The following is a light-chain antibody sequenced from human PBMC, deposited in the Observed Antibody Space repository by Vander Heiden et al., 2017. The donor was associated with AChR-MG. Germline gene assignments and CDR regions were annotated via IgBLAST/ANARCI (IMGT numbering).Light chain of an antibody. CDR2: LGS. CDR1: QSLLHKNGYHY. V-gene: IGKV2-28*01. J-gene: IGKJ2*02. CDR3: MEALQSPCT. Sequence: DIVMSQSPLSLAVSPGEPASVSCRSSQSLLHKNGYHYLDWYLQKPGQSPQLLIYLGSNRASGVPDRFSGSGSGTDFTLKISRVEPEDVGVYYCMEALQSPCTFRQGTKLEIQ.